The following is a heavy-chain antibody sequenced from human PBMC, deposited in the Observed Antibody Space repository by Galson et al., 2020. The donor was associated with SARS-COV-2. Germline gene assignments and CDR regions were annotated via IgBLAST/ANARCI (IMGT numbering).Heavy chain of an antibody. CDR2: IYSGGST. J-gene: IGHJ2*01. CDR3: AREYDYIWGSYRGYFDL. V-gene: IGHV3-53*01. CDR1: GLTVSSNY. D-gene: IGHD3-16*02. Sequence: GGSLRLSCAASGLTVSSNYMSWVRQAPGKGLEWVTVIYSGGSTYYADSVKGRFTISRDNSKNTLYLQMNSLRAEDTAVYYCAREYDYIWGSYRGYFDLWGRGTLVTVSS.